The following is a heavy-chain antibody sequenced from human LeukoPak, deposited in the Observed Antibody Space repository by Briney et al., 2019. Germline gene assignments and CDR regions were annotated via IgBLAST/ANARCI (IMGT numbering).Heavy chain of an antibody. Sequence: GRSLRLSCAASGFTLSSYAMHWVRQAPGKGLEWVAVISYDGSNKYYADSVKGRFTISRDNSKNTLYLQMNSLRAEDTAVYYCARGERVWLYSHGSGVGPDYWGQGTLVTVSS. V-gene: IGHV3-30-3*01. J-gene: IGHJ4*02. CDR1: GFTLSSYA. CDR3: ARGERVWLYSHGSGVGPDY. CDR2: ISYDGSNK. D-gene: IGHD5-18*01.